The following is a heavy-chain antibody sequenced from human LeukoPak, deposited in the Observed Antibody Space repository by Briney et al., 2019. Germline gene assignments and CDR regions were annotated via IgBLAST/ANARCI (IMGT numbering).Heavy chain of an antibody. V-gene: IGHV3-21*01. CDR3: ARSPSDGYSKNAFDI. Sequence: GGSLRLSCAASGFTFSSYSMNWVRQAPGKGLEWVSSISSSSSYIYYADSVKGRFTISRDNAKNSLYLQMNSLRAEDTAVYYCARSPSDGYSKNAFDIWGQGTMVTVSS. J-gene: IGHJ3*02. CDR2: ISSSSSYI. CDR1: GFTFSSYS. D-gene: IGHD5-24*01.